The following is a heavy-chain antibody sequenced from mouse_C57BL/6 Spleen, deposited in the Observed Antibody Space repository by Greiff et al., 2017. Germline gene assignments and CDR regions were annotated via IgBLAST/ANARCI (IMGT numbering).Heavy chain of an antibody. CDR1: GYTFTSYW. D-gene: IGHD2-4*01. Sequence: QVQLQQPGAELVMPGASVKLSCKASGYTFTSYWMHWVKQRPGQGLEWIGEIDPSDSYTNYNQKFKGKSTLTVDKSSSTAYMQLSSLTSEDSAVYYCARGGGVYDYGIDYWGQGTTLTVSS. V-gene: IGHV1-69*01. CDR2: IDPSDSYT. CDR3: ARGGGVYDYGIDY. J-gene: IGHJ2*01.